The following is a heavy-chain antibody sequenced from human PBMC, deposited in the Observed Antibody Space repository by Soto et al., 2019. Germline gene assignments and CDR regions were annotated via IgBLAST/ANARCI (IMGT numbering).Heavy chain of an antibody. D-gene: IGHD3-3*01. V-gene: IGHV1-3*01. J-gene: IGHJ4*02. CDR3: ASSEGGVIPNGLDY. Sequence: QVQLVQSGAEVKKPGASVKVSCKASGYTFTSYAMHWVRQAPGQRLEWMGWINAGNGNTKYSQKFQGRVTITRDTSASTVYMELSSLRSEDTAVYYCASSEGGVIPNGLDYWGQGTLVTVAS. CDR1: GYTFTSYA. CDR2: INAGNGNT.